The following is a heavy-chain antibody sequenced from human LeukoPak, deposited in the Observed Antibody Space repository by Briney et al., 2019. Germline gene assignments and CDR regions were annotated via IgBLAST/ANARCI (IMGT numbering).Heavy chain of an antibody. Sequence: PGGSLRLSCSASGFTFSRREMAWVRQAPGKGLEWVSYLSYNAKTVLHADSVKGRFTISRDNAKNSLYLQMDSLRVEDTALYFCARASYTGLVLHFDQWGRGTLVTVSS. J-gene: IGHJ4*02. D-gene: IGHD5-12*01. CDR1: GFTFSRRE. CDR2: LSYNAKTV. V-gene: IGHV3-48*03. CDR3: ARASYTGLVLHFDQ.